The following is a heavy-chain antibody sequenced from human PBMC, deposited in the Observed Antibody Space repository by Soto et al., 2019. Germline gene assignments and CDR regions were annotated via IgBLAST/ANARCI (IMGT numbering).Heavy chain of an antibody. J-gene: IGHJ5*02. V-gene: IGHV1-69*02. CDR3: APQAGYYPENNWFDP. CDR2: IIPILGIA. D-gene: IGHD3-9*01. Sequence: VASVKVSCKASGGTFSSYTISWVRQAPGQGLEWMGRIIPILGIANYAQKFQGGVTITADKSTSTAYMELSSLRSEDTAVYYCAPQAGYYPENNWFDPWGQGTLVTVSS. CDR1: GGTFSSYT.